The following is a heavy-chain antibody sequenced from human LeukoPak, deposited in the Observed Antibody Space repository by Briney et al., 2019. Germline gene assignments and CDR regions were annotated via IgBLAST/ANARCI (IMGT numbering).Heavy chain of an antibody. D-gene: IGHD4-17*01. CDR2: MNPNSGNT. CDR1: GYTFTSYG. V-gene: IGHV1-8*02. Sequence: ASVKVSCKASGYTFTSYGISWVRQATGQGLEWMGWMNPNSGNTGYAQKFQGRVTMTRNTSISTAYMELSSLRSEDTAVYYATVVLYGMDVWGQGTTVTVSS. CDR3: TVVLYGMDV. J-gene: IGHJ6*02.